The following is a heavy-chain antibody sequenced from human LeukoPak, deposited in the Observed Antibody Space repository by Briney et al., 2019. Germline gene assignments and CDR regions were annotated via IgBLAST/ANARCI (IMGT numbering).Heavy chain of an antibody. CDR3: ARAPMIVVVFPPRLDY. CDR2: INPNSGGT. D-gene: IGHD3-22*01. V-gene: IGHV1-2*02. Sequence: ASVKVSCKTSGYTFTGYYMHWVRQALGQGLEWMGWINPNSGGTNYAQKFQDRVTMTGDTSISTAYMELSRLTSDDTAVYYCARAPMIVVVFPPRLDYWGQGTLVTVSS. CDR1: GYTFTGYY. J-gene: IGHJ4*02.